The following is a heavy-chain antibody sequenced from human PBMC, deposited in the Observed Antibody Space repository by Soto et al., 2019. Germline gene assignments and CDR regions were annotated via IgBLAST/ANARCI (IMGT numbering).Heavy chain of an antibody. CDR3: ARLYYDYV. CDR2: VSYDSDTI. D-gene: IGHD3-3*01. J-gene: IGHJ6*02. Sequence: PGGSLRLSCAGSGFTFGTYSMNWVRQAAGKGLEWIAYVSYDSDTIQYADSVKGRFTISRDNAKNSLYLQMNSLRDEDTAVYYCARLYYDYVWGQGTTVTVSS. CDR1: GFTFGTYS. V-gene: IGHV3-48*02.